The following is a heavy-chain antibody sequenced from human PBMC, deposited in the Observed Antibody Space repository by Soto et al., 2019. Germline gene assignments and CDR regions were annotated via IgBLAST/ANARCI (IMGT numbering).Heavy chain of an antibody. CDR3: AKALDYIYPA. Sequence: QVQLVESGGGVVQPGASLTLSCMTSGFTFSTYGMHWVRQAPGKGLEWVAVISYGGHNKYYADSVKGRVTISRDNSNDTLFLQMNSLTPADTAMYYCAKALDYIYPAWGQGTLVTVPS. CDR1: GFTFSTYG. CDR2: ISYGGHNK. J-gene: IGHJ5*02. V-gene: IGHV3-30*18. D-gene: IGHD4-4*01.